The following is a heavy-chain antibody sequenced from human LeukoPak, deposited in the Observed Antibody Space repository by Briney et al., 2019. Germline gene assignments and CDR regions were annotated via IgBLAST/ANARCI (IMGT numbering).Heavy chain of an antibody. D-gene: IGHD6-19*01. J-gene: IGHJ4*02. Sequence: PSETLSLTCTVSGCSISSYYWSWIRQPPGKGLEWIGYIYYSGSTNYNPSLKSRVTISVDTSKNQFSLKLSSVTAADTAVYYCARGLYSSGWSYYFDYWGQGTLVTVSS. V-gene: IGHV4-59*01. CDR1: GCSISSYY. CDR3: ARGLYSSGWSYYFDY. CDR2: IYYSGST.